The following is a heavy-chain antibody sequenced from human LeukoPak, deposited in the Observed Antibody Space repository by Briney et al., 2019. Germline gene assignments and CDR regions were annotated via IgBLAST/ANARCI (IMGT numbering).Heavy chain of an antibody. V-gene: IGHV3-13*01. CDR3: VREARGYHYTYFDY. J-gene: IGHJ4*02. CDR2: VSSGFHA. D-gene: IGHD5-12*01. Sequence: GGSLRLSCTASGFALGSHDMHWVRQIPGQGLEWVAAVSSGFHAFFADSVQGRFTVSREDARNSLYLQMNSLGAGDTAVYYCVREARGYHYTYFDYWGQGTLVTVSS. CDR1: GFALGSHD.